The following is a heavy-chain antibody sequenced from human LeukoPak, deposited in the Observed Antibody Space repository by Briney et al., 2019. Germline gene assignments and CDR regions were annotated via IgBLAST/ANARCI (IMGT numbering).Heavy chain of an antibody. Sequence: ASVKVSCKASGGPFSSYAISWVRRAPGQGLEWMGRIIPIFGTANYAQKFQGRVTITTDESTSTAYMELSSLRSEDTAVYYCARVDTAMGVYWGQGTLVTVSS. CDR1: GGPFSSYA. CDR3: ARVDTAMGVY. J-gene: IGHJ4*02. CDR2: IIPIFGTA. D-gene: IGHD5-18*01. V-gene: IGHV1-69*05.